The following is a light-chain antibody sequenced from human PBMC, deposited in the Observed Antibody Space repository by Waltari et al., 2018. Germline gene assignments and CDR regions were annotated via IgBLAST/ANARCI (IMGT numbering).Light chain of an antibody. J-gene: IGKJ2*01. CDR1: QSLGKNY. Sequence: IVLTQSPGTLSLSPGDRASLSCKASQSLGKNYLAWYQHKPGQAPRLLIYGASSRAAGIPDRFSGCGSGTDFTLTISRLEPEDFAVYYCQQYASSVLYTFGQGTKLEIK. CDR3: QQYASSVLYT. V-gene: IGKV3-20*01. CDR2: GAS.